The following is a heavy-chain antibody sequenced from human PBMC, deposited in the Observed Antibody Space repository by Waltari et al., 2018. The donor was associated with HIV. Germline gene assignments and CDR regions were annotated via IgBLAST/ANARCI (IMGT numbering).Heavy chain of an antibody. Sequence: HLQLQESGSGLVKPSQTLSLTCVVSGRSISSGGYSWPWIPHPPGKGLEWIGYTSQSGTTYYNPSLQSRVTISLDRSKNQFSLKRRSVTAADTAVYYCARDRLSVTTRGGYYYGLDVWGQGTTVTVSS. D-gene: IGHD4-17*01. V-gene: IGHV4-30-2*01. CDR1: GRSISSGGYS. J-gene: IGHJ6*02. CDR2: TSQSGTT. CDR3: ARDRLSVTTRGGYYYGLDV.